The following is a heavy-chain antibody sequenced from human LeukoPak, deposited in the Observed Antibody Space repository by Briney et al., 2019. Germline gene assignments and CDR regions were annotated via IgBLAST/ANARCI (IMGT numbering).Heavy chain of an antibody. D-gene: IGHD6-6*01. J-gene: IGHJ5*02. CDR2: IYNSEST. Sequence: SETLSLTCTVSGVSISIYYWSWIRQPPGKGLEWIGYIYNSESTYYSPSLQSRVTISLDTSKNQFSLRLNSVTAADTAVYYCARVKGSNWFDPWGQGTLVTVSS. CDR3: ARVKGSNWFDP. CDR1: GVSISIYY. V-gene: IGHV4-59*01.